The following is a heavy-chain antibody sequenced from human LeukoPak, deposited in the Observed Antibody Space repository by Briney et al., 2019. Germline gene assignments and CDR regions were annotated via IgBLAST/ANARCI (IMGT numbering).Heavy chain of an antibody. V-gene: IGHV4-39*01. D-gene: IGHD3-10*01. CDR3: ARARITRPWYFDL. CDR2: ISYSGNT. Sequence: KPSETLSLTCTVSGGSIISSDYHWGWVRQPPGKGLEWIGTISYSGNTDYNPSLRSRVTISVDTSNNQFSLRLGSVTAADTAVYHCARARITRPWYFDLWGRGTLVTVSS. CDR1: GGSIISSDYH. J-gene: IGHJ2*01.